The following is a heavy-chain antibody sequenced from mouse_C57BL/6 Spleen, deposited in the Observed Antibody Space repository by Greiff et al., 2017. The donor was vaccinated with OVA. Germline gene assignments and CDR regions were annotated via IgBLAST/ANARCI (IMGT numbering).Heavy chain of an antibody. V-gene: IGHV1-39*01. J-gene: IGHJ2*01. Sequence: VQLQQSGPELVKPGASVKISCKASGYSFTDYYMNWVKQSNGKSLEWIGVINPNYGTTSYNQKFKGTATLTVAPSSRTASMQLNSLTSEDSAVDDCARWRDYYGSFDYWGQGTTLTVSS. D-gene: IGHD1-1*01. CDR3: ARWRDYYGSFDY. CDR2: INPNYGTT. CDR1: GYSFTDYY.